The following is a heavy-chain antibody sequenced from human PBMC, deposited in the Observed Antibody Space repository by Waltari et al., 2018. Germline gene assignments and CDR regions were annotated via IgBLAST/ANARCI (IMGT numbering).Heavy chain of an antibody. J-gene: IGHJ6*02. CDR2: IYYSGTT. V-gene: IGHV4-39*01. D-gene: IGHD6-6*01. CDR1: GGSISSSSYY. Sequence: QLQLQESGPGLVKPSETLSLTCTVPGGSISSSSYYWGWIRQPPGKGLEWFGSIYYSGTTYYNPSLKSRVTISVDTSKNHFSLKLSSVTAADTAVYYCARHFEYSSNYYYYYYGMDVWGQGSTVTVSS. CDR3: ARHFEYSSNYYYYYYGMDV.